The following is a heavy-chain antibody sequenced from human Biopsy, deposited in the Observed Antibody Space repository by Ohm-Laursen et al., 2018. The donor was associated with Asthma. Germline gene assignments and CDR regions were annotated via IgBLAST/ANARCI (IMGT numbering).Heavy chain of an antibody. Sequence: SLRLSRSASGFTFSNYGMHWVRQAPGKGLEWVAGIFFDGSNKYYADSVKVRFTISRDNSKDTLYLQVNSLRGDDTAVYYCARGKTWGRSYYFDYWGQGALVTVSS. V-gene: IGHV3-30*03. J-gene: IGHJ4*02. CDR3: ARGKTWGRSYYFDY. CDR1: GFTFSNYG. CDR2: IFFDGSNK. D-gene: IGHD6-6*01.